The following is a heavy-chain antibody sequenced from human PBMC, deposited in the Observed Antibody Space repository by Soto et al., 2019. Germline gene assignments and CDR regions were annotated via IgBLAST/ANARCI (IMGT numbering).Heavy chain of an antibody. CDR2: IRNKTYGGTT. J-gene: IGHJ4*02. V-gene: IGHV3-49*03. CDR3: TRAVAGTFSPYYFDC. CDR1: EFTFGDYT. Sequence: GGSLRLSCTTSEFTFGDYTMSWFRQAPGKGLEWVGFIRNKTYGGTTEYAASVKGRFTISRDDSKNIAYLQLNSLKTEDTAVYYCTRAVAGTFSPYYFDCWGQGALVTGSS. D-gene: IGHD6-19*01.